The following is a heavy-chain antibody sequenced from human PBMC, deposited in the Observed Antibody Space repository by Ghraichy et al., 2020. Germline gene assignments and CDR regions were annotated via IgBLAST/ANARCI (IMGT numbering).Heavy chain of an antibody. Sequence: GGSLRLSCAASGFTFSIYSMNWVRQAPGKGLEWVSYISSSSTIYYVDSVKGRFTISRDNAKNSLSLQMNSLREEDTAVYYCATREVAGSLGYWGQGTLVIVSS. CDR2: ISSSSTI. CDR1: GFTFSIYS. J-gene: IGHJ4*02. V-gene: IGHV3-48*02. D-gene: IGHD6-19*01. CDR3: ATREVAGSLGY.